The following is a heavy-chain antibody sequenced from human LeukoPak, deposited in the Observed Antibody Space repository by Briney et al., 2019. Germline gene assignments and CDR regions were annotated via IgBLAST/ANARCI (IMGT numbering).Heavy chain of an antibody. CDR2: ISAYNGNT. D-gene: IGHD4-17*01. Sequence: ASVKVSCKASGYTCTSYGISWVRQATGQGLEWMGWISAYNGNTNYAQKFQGRVTMTRNTSISTAYMELSSLRSEDTAVYYCARSGTIKVTVTTHGMDVWGQGTTVTVSS. V-gene: IGHV1-18*01. CDR3: ARSGTIKVTVTTHGMDV. CDR1: GYTCTSYG. J-gene: IGHJ6*02.